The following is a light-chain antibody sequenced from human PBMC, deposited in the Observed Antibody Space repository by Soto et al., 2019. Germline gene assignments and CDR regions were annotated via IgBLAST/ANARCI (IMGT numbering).Light chain of an antibody. J-gene: IGLJ1*01. CDR3: SSFTGTTTLDV. V-gene: IGLV1-44*01. CDR1: SSNIGTNT. Sequence: QSVLTQPPSASGTPGQRVSISCSGGSSNIGTNTVNWYQHLPGTAPKLLIFSNDERPSGVPDRFSGSKSGTSASLAISGLQSDDEADYYCSSFTGTTTLDVFGTGTKVTVL. CDR2: SND.